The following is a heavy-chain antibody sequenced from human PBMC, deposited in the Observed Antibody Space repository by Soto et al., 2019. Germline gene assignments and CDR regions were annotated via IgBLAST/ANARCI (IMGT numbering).Heavy chain of an antibody. Sequence: ASVKVSCKASGYTFTGYYMHWVRQAPGQGLEWMGWINPNSGGTNYAQKFQGWVTMTRDTSISTAYMGLSRLRSDDTAVYYCARVAGPQQQLEAHFDYWGQGTLVTVSS. CDR1: GYTFTGYY. D-gene: IGHD6-13*01. J-gene: IGHJ4*02. V-gene: IGHV1-2*04. CDR2: INPNSGGT. CDR3: ARVAGPQQQLEAHFDY.